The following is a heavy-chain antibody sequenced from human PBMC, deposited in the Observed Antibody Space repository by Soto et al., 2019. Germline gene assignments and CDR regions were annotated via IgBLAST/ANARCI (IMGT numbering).Heavy chain of an antibody. Sequence: GGSLRLSCAASGFTFSSYSMNWVRQAPGKGLEWVSSISSSSSYIYYADSVKGRFTISRDNAKNSLYLQMNSLRAEDTAVYYCARLLSPYGSGGSCYGDDAFDIWGQGTMVTVSS. CDR1: GFTFSSYS. D-gene: IGHD2-15*01. CDR2: ISSSSSYI. V-gene: IGHV3-21*01. J-gene: IGHJ3*02. CDR3: ARLLSPYGSGGSCYGDDAFDI.